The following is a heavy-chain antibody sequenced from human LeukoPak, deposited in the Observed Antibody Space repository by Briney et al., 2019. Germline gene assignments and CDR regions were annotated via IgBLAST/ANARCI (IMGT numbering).Heavy chain of an antibody. Sequence: SETLSLTCTVSGYSISSGYYWGWIRQPPGMGLEWIGYIYYSGRTSYNPSLKSRVTISVDTSKNQFSLKLSSVTAADTAVYYCASLYSGSYLTESAYWFDPWGQGTLVTVSS. D-gene: IGHD1-26*01. CDR1: GYSISSGYY. CDR3: ASLYSGSYLTESAYWFDP. J-gene: IGHJ5*02. V-gene: IGHV4-61*05. CDR2: IYYSGRT.